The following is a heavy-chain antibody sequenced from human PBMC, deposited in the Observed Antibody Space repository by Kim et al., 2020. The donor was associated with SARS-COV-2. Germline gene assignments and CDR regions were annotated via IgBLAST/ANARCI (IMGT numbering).Heavy chain of an antibody. Sequence: GGSLRLSCAASTFTFSDFYMSWIRQAPGKGLEWVSYISASNSYTNYADSVKGRFTISRDNAKNSPYLQMSTLRAEDTAVYYCARVLYGAGSHYYFDYWG. J-gene: IGHJ4*01. D-gene: IGHD3-10*01. V-gene: IGHV3-11*05. CDR3: ARVLYGAGSHYYFDY. CDR2: ISASNSYT. CDR1: TFTFSDFY.